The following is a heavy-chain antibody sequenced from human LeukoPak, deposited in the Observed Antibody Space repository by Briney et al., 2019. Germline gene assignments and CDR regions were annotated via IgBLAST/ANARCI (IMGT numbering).Heavy chain of an antibody. CDR2: IYSGGST. CDR1: GFIVSNNY. V-gene: IGHV3-53*01. D-gene: IGHD4-17*01. CDR3: ARDWLNYGSPYYSMDV. J-gene: IGHJ6*02. Sequence: GGSLRLSCAASGFIVSNNYMTWVRQAPGKGLEWVSNIYSGGSTYYADSVKGRFTVSRDDSKDTLYLQMNSLRAEDTAVYYCARDWLNYGSPYYSMDVWGQGTTVTVSS.